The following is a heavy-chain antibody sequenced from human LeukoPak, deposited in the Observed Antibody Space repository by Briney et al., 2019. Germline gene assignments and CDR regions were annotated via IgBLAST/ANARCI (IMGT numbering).Heavy chain of an antibody. CDR2: IFYSGST. CDR3: ARQGCGSSTSCYVW. Sequence: PSETLSLTCTVSSGSITNSNYYWGWIRQPPGKGLEWIGSIFYSGSTYYNPSLKSRVTISVDTSKNQFSLKLSSVTAADTAVYYCARQGCGSSTSCYVWWGQGTLVTVSS. CDR1: SGSITNSNYY. J-gene: IGHJ4*02. V-gene: IGHV4-39*01. D-gene: IGHD2-2*01.